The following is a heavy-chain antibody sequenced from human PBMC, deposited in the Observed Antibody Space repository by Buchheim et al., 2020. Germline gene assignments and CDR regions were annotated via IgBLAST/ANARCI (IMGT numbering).Heavy chain of an antibody. CDR2: ISGSGDST. D-gene: IGHD2-15*01. CDR3: AKGAALGCSGGSCYDFFDY. V-gene: IGHV3-23*04. CDR1: GFTFSDYE. J-gene: IGHJ4*02. Sequence: EVQLVESGGGLVQPGGSLRLSCAASGFTFSDYEINWVRQAPGKGLEWVSAISGSGDSTYYADSVKGRFTISRDNSKNTLYLQMNSLRAEDTAVYYCAKGAALGCSGGSCYDFFDYWGQGT.